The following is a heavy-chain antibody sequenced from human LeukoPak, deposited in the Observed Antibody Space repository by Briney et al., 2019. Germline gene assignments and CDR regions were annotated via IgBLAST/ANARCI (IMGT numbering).Heavy chain of an antibody. V-gene: IGHV4-59*01. CDR1: GGSISSYY. CDR2: IYYSGST. D-gene: IGHD7-27*01. J-gene: IGHJ6*02. Sequence: PSETLSLTCTVSGGSISSYYWSWIRQPPGKGLEWIGYIYYSGSTNYNPSLKSRVTISVDTSKNQFSLKLSSVTAADTAVYYCASRLGRNYYGMDVWGQGTTVTVSS. CDR3: ASRLGRNYYGMDV.